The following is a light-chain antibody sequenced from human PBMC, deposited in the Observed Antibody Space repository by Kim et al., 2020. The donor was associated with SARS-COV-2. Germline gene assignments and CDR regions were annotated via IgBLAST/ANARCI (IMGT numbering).Light chain of an antibody. J-gene: IGLJ3*02. CDR3: GTWDDSLSGPV. CDR1: RSNIGFNS. CDR2: SNN. V-gene: IGLV1-44*01. Sequence: GPWVTISFSGSRSNIGFNSVHWYQRLPETAPKLLIYSNNQGPSGVPDRFSGSKSGTSASLAISGLQSEDEGDYYCGTWDDSLSGPVFGGGTKVTVL.